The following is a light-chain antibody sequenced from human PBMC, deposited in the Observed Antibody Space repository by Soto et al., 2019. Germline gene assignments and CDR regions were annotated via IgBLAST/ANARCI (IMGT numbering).Light chain of an antibody. CDR3: QSYDSSLSGWV. CDR1: SSNIGAGYD. J-gene: IGLJ3*02. CDR2: GNS. Sequence: QAVVTQPPSVSGAPGQRVTISCTGSSSNIGAGYDVKWYQQLPGTAPKLLIHGNSNRPSGVPDRFSGSKSGTSASLAITGLQAEDDADYYCQSYDSSLSGWVFGGGTKLTVL. V-gene: IGLV1-40*01.